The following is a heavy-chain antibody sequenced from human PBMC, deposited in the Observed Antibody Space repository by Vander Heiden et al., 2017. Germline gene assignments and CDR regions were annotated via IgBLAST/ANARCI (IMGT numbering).Heavy chain of an antibody. Sequence: QVQLQESGPGLVKPSETLSLTCTVSDDSINTYYWSWIRQPAGKGLEWIGRIYTAGDTYYNPSVRSRVTMSVDTTRNQFSLKLTSVTAADTAVYYCARDSYYYDTTGYYSSDSWGQGTLVTVSS. CDR3: ARDSYYYDTTGYYSSDS. CDR1: DDSINTYY. CDR2: IYTAGDT. J-gene: IGHJ4*02. D-gene: IGHD3-22*01. V-gene: IGHV4-4*07.